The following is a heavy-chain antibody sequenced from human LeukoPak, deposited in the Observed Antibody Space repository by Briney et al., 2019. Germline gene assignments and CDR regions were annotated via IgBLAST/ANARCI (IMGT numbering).Heavy chain of an antibody. D-gene: IGHD6-13*01. CDR3: ARDQSSSWYWFDP. CDR1: GGSISSGGYS. J-gene: IGHJ5*02. Sequence: PSQTLSLTCAVSGGSISSGGYSWNWIRQPPGKGLEWIGYIYHSGTTYYNPSLKSRVTISVDRSKNQFSLKLSSVTDADTAVYYCARDQSSSWYWFDPWGQGTLVTVSS. V-gene: IGHV4-30-2*01. CDR2: IYHSGTT.